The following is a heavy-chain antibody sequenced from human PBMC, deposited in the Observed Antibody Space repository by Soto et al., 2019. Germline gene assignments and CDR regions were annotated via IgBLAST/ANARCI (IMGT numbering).Heavy chain of an antibody. CDR2: LYYSGTT. Sequence: SETLSLTCTVSGASVSTQSWNWIRQAPGKGLEWIGYLYYSGTTNYNPSLKSRVTISADTSKNQVSLKLTSVTAADTAVYFCARGLSWSPYFESWGQGILVTVSS. CDR1: GASVSTQS. J-gene: IGHJ4*02. V-gene: IGHV4-59*02. CDR3: ARGLSWSPYFES. D-gene: IGHD3-3*01.